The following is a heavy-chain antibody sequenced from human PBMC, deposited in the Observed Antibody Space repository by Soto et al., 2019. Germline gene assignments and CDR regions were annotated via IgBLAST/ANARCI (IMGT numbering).Heavy chain of an antibody. J-gene: IGHJ4*02. CDR1: GFRFDEYA. CDR3: AKIVTRHSLVPVFDQ. V-gene: IGHV3-9*01. D-gene: IGHD2-21*01. CDR2: ISWDSGSI. Sequence: QLVESGGGLVQPGWSLRLSCVASGFRFDEYAIHWVRQAPGKGLEWVSGISWDSGSINYAGSVRGRFTVSRDNAKNSLYLHMTSLRSEDTAFYYCAKIVTRHSLVPVFDQWGQGALVSVSS.